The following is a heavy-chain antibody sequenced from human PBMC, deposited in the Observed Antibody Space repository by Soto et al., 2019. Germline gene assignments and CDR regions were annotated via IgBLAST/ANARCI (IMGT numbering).Heavy chain of an antibody. CDR1: GFTFTSYA. Sequence: QVHLVQSGAEVKMPGASVKVSCKASGFTFTSYAITWVRQAPGQGLEWMGWISAYNHKTKYAQNFQGRVTMTTDSSTSTAYMELGSLTSDDTAIYFCARDFTGWPPDGVDSWGQGTLVTVSA. CDR2: ISAYNHKT. V-gene: IGHV1-18*01. CDR3: ARDFTGWPPDGVDS. J-gene: IGHJ4*02. D-gene: IGHD3-16*01.